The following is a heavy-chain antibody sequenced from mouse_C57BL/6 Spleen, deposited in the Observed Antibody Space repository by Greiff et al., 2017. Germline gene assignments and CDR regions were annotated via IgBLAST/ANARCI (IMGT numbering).Heavy chain of an antibody. CDR3: ARSVYYSNYDY. Sequence: QVQLQQSGAELVKPGASVKMSCKASGYTFTSYWITWVKQRPGQGLEWIGDIYPGSGSTNYNEKFKSKATLTVDTSSSTAYMQLSSLTSEDSAVYYCARSVYYSNYDYWGQGTTLTVSS. D-gene: IGHD2-5*01. V-gene: IGHV1-55*01. CDR1: GYTFTSYW. CDR2: IYPGSGST. J-gene: IGHJ2*01.